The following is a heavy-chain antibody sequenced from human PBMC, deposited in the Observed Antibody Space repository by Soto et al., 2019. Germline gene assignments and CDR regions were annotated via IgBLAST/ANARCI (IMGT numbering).Heavy chain of an antibody. D-gene: IGHD2-2*01. J-gene: IGHJ5*02. Sequence: QVQLQESGPGLVKPSQTLSLTCTVSGGSISSGGYYWSWIRQHPGKGLEWIGYIYYSGSAYYNPSLRSRVTVSADTSKNQFSLRLSSVTAADTAVYYCARDAGGWYPLLSPWFDPWGQGTLVTVSS. V-gene: IGHV4-31*03. CDR2: IYYSGSA. CDR1: GGSISSGGYY. CDR3: ARDAGGWYPLLSPWFDP.